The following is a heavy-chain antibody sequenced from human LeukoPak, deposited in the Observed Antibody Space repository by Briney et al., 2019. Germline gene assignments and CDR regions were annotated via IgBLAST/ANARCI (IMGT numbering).Heavy chain of an antibody. CDR2: ISAYNGNT. J-gene: IGHJ5*02. Sequence: ASVKVSCKASGYTFTSYGISWVRQAPGQGLEWMGWISAYNGNTNYAQKLQGRVTMTTDTSTSTACMELRSLRSDDTAVYYCARAISIPNWFDPWGQGTLVTVSS. CDR3: ARAISIPNWFDP. D-gene: IGHD3-3*02. V-gene: IGHV1-18*01. CDR1: GYTFTSYG.